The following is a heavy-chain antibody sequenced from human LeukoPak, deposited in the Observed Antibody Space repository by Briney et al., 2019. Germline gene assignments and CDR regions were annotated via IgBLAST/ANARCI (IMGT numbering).Heavy chain of an antibody. CDR3: TRAITYFYGSVTYDWFDS. V-gene: IGHV3-74*01. Sequence: GGSLRLSCAASGFTFSSYWMHWVRQTPGKGLMWVARIKSDGSTIYADSVQGRFIISRDNAKNMVYLQMNSLRADDTAIYYCTRAITYFYGSVTYDWFDSWGQGTRVIVSS. CDR2: IKSDGST. CDR1: GFTFSSYW. D-gene: IGHD3-10*01. J-gene: IGHJ5*01.